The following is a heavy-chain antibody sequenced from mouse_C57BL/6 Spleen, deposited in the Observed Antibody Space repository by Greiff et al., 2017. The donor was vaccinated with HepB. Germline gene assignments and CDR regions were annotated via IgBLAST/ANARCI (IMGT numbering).Heavy chain of an antibody. CDR2: INPNDGTT. D-gene: IGHD5-2*01. V-gene: IGHV1-39*01. Sequence: VQLQQSGPELVKPGASVKISCKASGYSFTDYNMYWVKQSHGKSLEWIGVINPNDGTTSYNQKFKGKATLTVDQSSNTAYMQLNSLTSEDSAVYYCERGGNNYEGFAYWGQGTLVTVSA. J-gene: IGHJ3*01. CDR1: GYSFTDYN. CDR3: ERGGNNYEGFAY.